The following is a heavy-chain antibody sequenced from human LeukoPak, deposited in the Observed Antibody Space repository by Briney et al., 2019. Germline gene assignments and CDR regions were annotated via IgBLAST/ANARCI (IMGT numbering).Heavy chain of an antibody. CDR2: IIPSTGGT. D-gene: IGHD6-19*01. CDR1: GGTFSSYA. CDR3: AREQSITVAGTDY. V-gene: IGHV1-2*06. J-gene: IGHJ4*02. Sequence: GASVKVSCKASGGTFSSYAISWVRQAPGQGLEWMGRIIPSTGGTVYAQKFQGRVTMTRDTSISTVYLELSSLRSDDTALYFCAREQSITVAGTDYWGQGTQVTVSS.